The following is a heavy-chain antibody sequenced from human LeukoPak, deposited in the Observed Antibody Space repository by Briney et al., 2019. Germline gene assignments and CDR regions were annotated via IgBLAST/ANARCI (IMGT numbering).Heavy chain of an antibody. V-gene: IGHV4-38-2*02. D-gene: IGHD3-10*01. J-gene: IGHJ6*03. CDR1: GYSINSGYY. CDR2: INHSGST. Sequence: SETLSLTCKVSGYSINSGYYWGWIRRPPGKGLEWIGEINHSGSTNYNPSLKSRVTISVDTSKNQFSLKLSSVTAADTAVYYCARFAPHYGSGSYYIDAYYYYMDVWGKGTTVTISS. CDR3: ARFAPHYGSGSYYIDAYYYYMDV.